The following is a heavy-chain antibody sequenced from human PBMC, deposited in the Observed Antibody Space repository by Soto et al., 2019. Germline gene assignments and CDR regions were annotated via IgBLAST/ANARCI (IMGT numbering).Heavy chain of an antibody. CDR3: ARNRRETYSNCVYYYGMDV. CDR2: TRDKANSYTT. D-gene: IGHD4-4*01. V-gene: IGHV3-72*01. CDR1: GFTLSDYY. Sequence: EVQVVESGGDLVQPGGSLRLSCAASGFTLSDYYMDWVRQAPGKGLEWVGRTRDKANSYTTQYAASVKGRFTISRDDSKNLLYLQRDSLKTEDTAVYYCARNRRETYSNCVYYYGMDVWGQGTTVNVSS. J-gene: IGHJ6*02.